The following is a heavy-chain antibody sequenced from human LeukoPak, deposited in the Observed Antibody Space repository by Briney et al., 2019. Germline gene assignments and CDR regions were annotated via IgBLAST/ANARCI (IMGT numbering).Heavy chain of an antibody. CDR2: ISASGGST. CDR1: GFTFSSYA. D-gene: IGHD3-3*01. CDR3: AKGPYYDFWSGYFDY. Sequence: GGSLRLSCAASGFTFSSYAMSWVRQAPGKGLEWVSAISASGGSTYYTDSVKGRFTISRDNSKNTLYLQMNSLRVEDTAVYYCAKGPYYDFWSGYFDYWGQGTLVTVSS. J-gene: IGHJ4*02. V-gene: IGHV3-23*01.